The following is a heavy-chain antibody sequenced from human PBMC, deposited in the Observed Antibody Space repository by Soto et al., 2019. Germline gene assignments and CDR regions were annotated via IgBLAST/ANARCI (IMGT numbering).Heavy chain of an antibody. Sequence: SLRLSCAASGFTFSSYGMHWVRQAPGKGLEWVAVISYDGSNKYHADSVKGRFTISRDNSKNTLYLQMNSLRAEDTAVYYCAKREGYSSSWYYYYGMDVWGQGTTVTVSS. J-gene: IGHJ6*02. CDR3: AKREGYSSSWYYYYGMDV. CDR2: ISYDGSNK. D-gene: IGHD6-13*01. CDR1: GFTFSSYG. V-gene: IGHV3-30*18.